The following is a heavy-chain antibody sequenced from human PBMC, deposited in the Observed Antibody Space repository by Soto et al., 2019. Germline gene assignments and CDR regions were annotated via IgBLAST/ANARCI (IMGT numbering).Heavy chain of an antibody. Sequence: EVQVVESGGGLVQPGGSLRLSCADSGFYVSNYDMRWFRQAPGKGLEWVSVICRGGEIYYADSVQGRFTTSRDISRNSLDVQMNGLSVDDTAVYYCARDRRDGDTLWGQGVVVTVSS. V-gene: IGHV3-66*01. J-gene: IGHJ4*02. CDR1: GFYVSNYD. D-gene: IGHD5-18*01. CDR2: ICRGGEI. CDR3: ARDRRDGDTL.